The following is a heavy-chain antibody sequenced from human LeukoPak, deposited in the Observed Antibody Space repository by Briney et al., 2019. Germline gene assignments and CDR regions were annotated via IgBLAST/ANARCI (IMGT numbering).Heavy chain of an antibody. CDR2: INPNSGGT. J-gene: IGHJ3*02. CDR1: GYTFTGYY. CDR3: ARDLLVGVGSVGYCSGGSCYKPYVIDAFDI. V-gene: IGHV1-2*02. D-gene: IGHD2-15*01. Sequence: ASVKVSCKASGYTFTGYYMHWVRQAPGQGLEWMGWINPNSGGTNYAQKFQGRVTMTRDTSISTAYMELSRLRSDDTAVYYCARDLLVGVGSVGYCSGGSCYKPYVIDAFDIWGQGTMVTVSS.